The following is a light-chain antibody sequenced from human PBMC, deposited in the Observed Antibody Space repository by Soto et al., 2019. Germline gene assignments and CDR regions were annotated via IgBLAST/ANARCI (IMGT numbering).Light chain of an antibody. V-gene: IGKV3-20*01. CDR3: QQYTGPTTT. CDR2: GAS. J-gene: IGKJ5*01. Sequence: EIVLTQSPGTLSLSPGERATLSCRASQSITISIAWYQKRPGQAPRLLIYGASTRAAGIPDRFSGSGSGTDFTLTITRLETEDSAVYFCQQYTGPTTTFGQGTRLEIK. CDR1: QSITIS.